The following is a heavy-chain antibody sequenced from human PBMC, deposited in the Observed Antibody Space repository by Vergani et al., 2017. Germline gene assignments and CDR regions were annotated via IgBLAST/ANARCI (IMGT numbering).Heavy chain of an antibody. J-gene: IGHJ5*02. CDR2: ISSSSSYT. CDR1: GFTFSDYY. Sequence: QVQLVESGGGLVKPGGSLRLSCAASGFTFSDYYMSWIRQAPGKGLEWVSYISSSSSYTNYADSVKGRFTISRDNAKNSLYLQMNSLRAEDTAVYYCARVLYYDVWSGYYGWFDPWGQGTLVTVSS. V-gene: IGHV3-11*06. CDR3: ARVLYYDVWSGYYGWFDP. D-gene: IGHD3-3*01.